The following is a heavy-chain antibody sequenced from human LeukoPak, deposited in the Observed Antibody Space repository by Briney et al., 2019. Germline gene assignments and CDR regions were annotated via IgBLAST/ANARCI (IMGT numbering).Heavy chain of an antibody. CDR3: AREIFGSGSYPDF. V-gene: IGHV1-69*04. J-gene: IGHJ4*02. Sequence: SVKVSCKASGGTFSSYAISWVRQAPGQGLEWMGRIIPIFGIANYAQKFQGRVTITADRSTSTAYMELSSLRSEDTAVYYCAREIFGSGSYPDFWGQGTLVTVSS. CDR1: GGTFSSYA. CDR2: IIPIFGIA. D-gene: IGHD3-10*01.